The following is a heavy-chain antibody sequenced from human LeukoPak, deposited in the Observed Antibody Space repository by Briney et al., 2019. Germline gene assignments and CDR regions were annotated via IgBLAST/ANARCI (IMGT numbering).Heavy chain of an antibody. CDR3: ARDRVAGHNWFDP. D-gene: IGHD6-19*01. V-gene: IGHV4-34*01. CDR1: GGSFSGYY. CDR2: INHSGST. J-gene: IGHJ5*02. Sequence: PSETLSLTCAVYGGSFSGYYWSWIRQPPGKGLEWIGEINHSGSTNYNPSLKSRVTISVDTSKNQFSLKLSSVTAADTAVYYCARDRVAGHNWFDPWGQGTLVTVSS.